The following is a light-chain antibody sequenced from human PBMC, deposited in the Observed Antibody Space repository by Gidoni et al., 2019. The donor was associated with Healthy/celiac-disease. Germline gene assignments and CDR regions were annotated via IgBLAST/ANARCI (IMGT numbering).Light chain of an antibody. CDR3: QQSYSIPST. CDR2: AAS. Sequence: DIQMTQSPSSLSASVGDRVTITCRASQSISSYLNWYQQKPGKAPKLLIYAASSLQSGVPSRFSGSGSGTEFTLTISSLQPEDFATYYCQQSYSIPSTFGGGTKVEIK. CDR1: QSISSY. J-gene: IGKJ4*01. V-gene: IGKV1-39*01.